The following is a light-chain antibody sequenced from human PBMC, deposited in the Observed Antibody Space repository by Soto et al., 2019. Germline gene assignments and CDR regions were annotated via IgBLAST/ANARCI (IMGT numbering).Light chain of an antibody. CDR3: QQYNSNWT. CDR2: KAS. Sequence: DIPMTQSPSTLSASVGDRVSITCRASQSISSWLAWYQQKPGKAPELLIYKASTLESGVPSRFSGSGSGTEFTLTISSLQPDDVAAYYGQQYNSNWTFGQGTKVEIK. CDR1: QSISSW. V-gene: IGKV1-5*03. J-gene: IGKJ1*01.